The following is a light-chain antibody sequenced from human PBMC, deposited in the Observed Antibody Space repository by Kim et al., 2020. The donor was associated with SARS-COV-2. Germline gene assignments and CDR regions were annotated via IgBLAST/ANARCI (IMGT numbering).Light chain of an antibody. J-gene: IGLJ2*01. CDR2: QDN. V-gene: IGLV3-1*01. CDR1: ELGDKY. CDR3: QAWDGSTVV. Sequence: SYELTQPPSMSVSPGQTASISCSGDELGDKYACWYQQKPGQSPMLVIYQDNKRPSGIPARFSGSNSGNTATLTISGTQAMDEADYYCQAWDGSTVVFGGGTQLTVL.